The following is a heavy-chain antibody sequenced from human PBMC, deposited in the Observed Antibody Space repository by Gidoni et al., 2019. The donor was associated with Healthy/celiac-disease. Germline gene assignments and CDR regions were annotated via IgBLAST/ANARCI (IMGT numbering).Heavy chain of an antibody. V-gene: IGHV4-34*01. CDR1: GGSFSGYY. Sequence: QVQLQQWGAGLLKPSETLSLTCAVYGGSFSGYYWSGIRQPPGKGLEWIGEINQSGSTNYNPSLKSRVTISVDTSKNQFSLKLSSVTAADTAVYYCARGTGTVTTAYYYYGMDVWGQGTTVTVSS. CDR3: ARGTGTVTTAYYYYGMDV. CDR2: INQSGST. J-gene: IGHJ6*02. D-gene: IGHD4-17*01.